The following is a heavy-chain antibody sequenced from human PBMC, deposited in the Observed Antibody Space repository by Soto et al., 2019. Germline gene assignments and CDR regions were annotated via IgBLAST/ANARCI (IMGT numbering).Heavy chain of an antibody. CDR3: AKNQERELPRVIDF. CDR1: GLTFSNYA. V-gene: IGHV3-23*01. J-gene: IGHJ4*02. D-gene: IGHD1-7*01. CDR2: MSGSSSTT. Sequence: GGSLRLSXATSGLTFSNYAMSWVRQAPGGGLEWVSSMSGSSSTTYYADSVKGRFTISRDRSKNTLYLQMSSLRAEDTALYYCAKNQERELPRVIDFWGQGTLVTVSS.